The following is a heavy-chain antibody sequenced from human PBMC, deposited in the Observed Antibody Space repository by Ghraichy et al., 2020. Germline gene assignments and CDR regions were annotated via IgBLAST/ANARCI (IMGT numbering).Heavy chain of an antibody. CDR1: GFTFSSYA. J-gene: IGHJ4*02. Sequence: GGSLRLSCAASGFTFSSYAMSWVRQAPGKGLEWVSAISGSGGSTYYADSVKGRFTISRDNSKNTLYLQMNSLRAEDTAVYYCAKEGAPPTDYYERPIPSGPGPVDFDYWGQGTLVTVSS. CDR3: AKEGAPPTDYYERPIPSGPGPVDFDY. V-gene: IGHV3-23*01. CDR2: ISGSGGST. D-gene: IGHD3-22*01.